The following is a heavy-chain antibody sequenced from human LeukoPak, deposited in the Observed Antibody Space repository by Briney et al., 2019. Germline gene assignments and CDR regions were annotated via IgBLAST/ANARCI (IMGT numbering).Heavy chain of an antibody. J-gene: IGHJ4*02. V-gene: IGHV1-18*01. CDR2: ISAYNGNT. CDR1: GYTFTSYD. D-gene: IGHD3-16*02. CDR3: ARQREESYYDYVWGSYRSHFDY. Sequence: GASVKVSCKASGYTFTSYDISWVLQAPGQGLEWMGWISAYNGNTNYAQKLQGRVTMTTDTSTSTAYMELRTLRSDDTAVYYCARQREESYYDYVWGSYRSHFDYWGQGTLVTVSS.